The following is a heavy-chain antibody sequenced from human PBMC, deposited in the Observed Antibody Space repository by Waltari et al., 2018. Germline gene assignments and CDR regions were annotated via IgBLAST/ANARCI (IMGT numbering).Heavy chain of an antibody. Sequence: QVQLQQWGAGLLKPSETLSLTCAVYGGSFSGYYWSWIRQPPGKGLEWIGEINHSGSNNYNPPLKSRVTISVDTSKNQFSLKLSSVTAADTAVYYCARAALKYYGSGSYYKRRKYYFDYWGQGTLVTVSS. J-gene: IGHJ4*02. V-gene: IGHV4-34*01. D-gene: IGHD3-10*01. CDR1: GGSFSGYY. CDR2: INHSGSN. CDR3: ARAALKYYGSGSYYKRRKYYFDY.